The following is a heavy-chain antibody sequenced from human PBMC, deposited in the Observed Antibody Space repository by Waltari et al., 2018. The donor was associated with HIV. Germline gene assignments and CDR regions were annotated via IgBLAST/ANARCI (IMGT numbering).Heavy chain of an antibody. J-gene: IGHJ5*01. CDR3: ARGDGDYDNWFDS. Sequence: QVQVVESGGGVVQPGGSLRISCAASGFTLRHYDMHWVRQAPGKGLEWVAFIWFDASNKYYADSVKGRFTISRDNSKNTLYLQMNSLRVEDTAVYYCARGDGDYDNWFDSWGQGTLVTVAS. CDR2: IWFDASNK. D-gene: IGHD4-17*01. V-gene: IGHV3-33*01. CDR1: GFTLRHYD.